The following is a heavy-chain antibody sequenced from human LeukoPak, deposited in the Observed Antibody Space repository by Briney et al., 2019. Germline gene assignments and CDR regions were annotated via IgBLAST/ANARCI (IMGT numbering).Heavy chain of an antibody. CDR3: ARDSTGGGYSYGLDY. V-gene: IGHV4-61*02. J-gene: IGHJ4*02. CDR1: GCSISSGSNY. D-gene: IGHD5-18*01. Sequence: SETLSLTCTVSGCSISSGSNYWSWVRQPAGKGLEWIGRIYTSGSTNYNPSLKSRVTISVDTSKNQFSLKLSSVTAADTAVYYCARDSTGGGYSYGLDYWGQGTLVTVSS. CDR2: IYTSGST.